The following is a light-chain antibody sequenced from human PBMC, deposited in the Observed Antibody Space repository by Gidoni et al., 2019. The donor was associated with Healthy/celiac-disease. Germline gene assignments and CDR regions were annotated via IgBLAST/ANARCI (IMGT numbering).Light chain of an antibody. J-gene: IGKJ5*01. CDR3: QQRSNWST. V-gene: IGKV3-11*01. CDR1: QSDSSY. Sequence: DIVLTQSPATLSLSPGERATLSCRASQSDSSYLAWYQQKPVQAPRLLIYDAANRATGIPARFSGSGSGTDFTLTISSLAPEDFAVYYCQQRSNWSTFGQGTRLEIK. CDR2: DAA.